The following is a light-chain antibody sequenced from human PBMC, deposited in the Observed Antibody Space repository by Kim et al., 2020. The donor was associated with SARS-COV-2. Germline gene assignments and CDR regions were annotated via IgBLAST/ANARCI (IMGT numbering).Light chain of an antibody. CDR2: GEN. CDR1: SLRNYY. V-gene: IGLV3-19*01. Sequence: SSELTQDPAVSVALGQTVRITCQGDSLRNYYASWYQQMPGQAPVLVIYGENKRPSGIPDRFSGSTSRGTASLTITGAQAEDEADYFCNSRDSSGSHLMFGGGTKLTVL. J-gene: IGLJ3*02. CDR3: NSRDSSGSHLM.